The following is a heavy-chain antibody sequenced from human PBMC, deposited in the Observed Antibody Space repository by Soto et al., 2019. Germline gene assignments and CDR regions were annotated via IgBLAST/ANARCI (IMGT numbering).Heavy chain of an antibody. CDR3: ARPTTVTTHYYYYGMDV. D-gene: IGHD4-4*01. CDR1: GGTFSSYA. J-gene: IGHJ6*02. Sequence: QVQLVQSGAEVKKPGSSVKVSCKASGGTFSSYAISWVRQAPGQGLEWMGGIIPIFGTANYAQKFQGRVTITADESTSTAYMELSSLRSEDTAVYYCARPTTVTTHYYYYGMDVWGQGTTVTVSS. V-gene: IGHV1-69*01. CDR2: IIPIFGTA.